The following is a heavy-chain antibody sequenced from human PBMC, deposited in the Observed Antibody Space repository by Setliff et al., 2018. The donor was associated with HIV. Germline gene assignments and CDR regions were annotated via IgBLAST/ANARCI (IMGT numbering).Heavy chain of an antibody. CDR1: GGSISSHY. CDR3: ARGGFKWSGSYADY. V-gene: IGHV4-4*07. D-gene: IGHD1-26*01. J-gene: IGHJ4*02. Sequence: SETLSLTCTVSGGSISSHYWSWIRQPAGKGLEWIGRIYTSGNTNYNPSLKSRVTMSVDTSKNQFSLKLSSVTAADTAVYYCARGGFKWSGSYADYWGQGTLVTVSS. CDR2: IYTSGNT.